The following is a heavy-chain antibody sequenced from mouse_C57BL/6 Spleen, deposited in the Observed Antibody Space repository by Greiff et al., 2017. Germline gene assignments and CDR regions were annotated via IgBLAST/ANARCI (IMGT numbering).Heavy chain of an antibody. CDR2: INPGSGGT. Sequence: VQRVESGAELVRPGTSVKVSCKASGYAFTNYLIEWVKQRPGQGLEWIGVINPGSGGTNYNEKFKGKATLTADKSSSTAYMQLSSLTSEDSAVYFCARSPFDYWGQGTTLTVSS. CDR1: GYAFTNYL. J-gene: IGHJ2*01. CDR3: ARSPFDY. V-gene: IGHV1-54*01.